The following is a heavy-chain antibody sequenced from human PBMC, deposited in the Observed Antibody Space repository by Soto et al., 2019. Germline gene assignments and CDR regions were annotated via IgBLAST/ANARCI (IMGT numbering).Heavy chain of an antibody. Sequence: EVQLVESGGGLVQPGGSLKLSCAASGFTFSGSAMHWVRQASGKGLEWVGRIRSKANSYATAYAASVKGRFTISRDDSKNTAYLKMNSLKTEDTAVYYCTRSYDILTGRDYWGQGTLVTVSS. V-gene: IGHV3-73*02. D-gene: IGHD3-9*01. J-gene: IGHJ4*02. CDR2: IRSKANSYAT. CDR3: TRSYDILTGRDY. CDR1: GFTFSGSA.